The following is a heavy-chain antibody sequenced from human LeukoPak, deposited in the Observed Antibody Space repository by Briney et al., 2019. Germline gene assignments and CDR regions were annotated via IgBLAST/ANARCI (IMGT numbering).Heavy chain of an antibody. J-gene: IGHJ4*02. Sequence: ASVKVSCKASGYTFTSYAMHWVRQAPGQRFEWMGWINAGNGHTKYSQNFQGRVTITRDPSASTVYIDLSSLTSEDTAVYYCARGIWSARTVDYYLDSWGQGTLVTVSS. V-gene: IGHV1-3*01. D-gene: IGHD2-21*01. CDR3: ARGIWSARTVDYYLDS. CDR2: INAGNGHT. CDR1: GYTFTSYA.